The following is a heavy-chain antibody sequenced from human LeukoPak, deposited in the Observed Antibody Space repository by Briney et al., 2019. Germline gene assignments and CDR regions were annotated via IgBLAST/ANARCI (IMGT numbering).Heavy chain of an antibody. CDR3: ARPRAGAAAGPDDYHFYYMDV. CDR2: IYSGGST. D-gene: IGHD6-13*01. Sequence: GGSLRLSCAASGFTVSSNYMSWVRQAPGKGLEWVSVIYSGGSTYYADSVKGRFTISRDNSKNTLYLQMNSLRAEDTAVYYCARPRAGAAAGPDDYHFYYMDVWGKGTTVTVSS. CDR1: GFTVSSNY. V-gene: IGHV3-53*01. J-gene: IGHJ6*03.